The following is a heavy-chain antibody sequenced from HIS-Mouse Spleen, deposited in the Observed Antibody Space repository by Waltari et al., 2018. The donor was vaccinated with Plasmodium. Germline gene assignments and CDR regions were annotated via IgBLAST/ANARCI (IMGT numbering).Heavy chain of an antibody. J-gene: IGHJ4*02. Sequence: QVQLQQWGAGLLKPSETLSLTCAVYGGSFSGYYWSWIRPPPGKGREWSGEIHHSGSTNYNPSLKSRVTISVGTSKNQFSLKLSSVTAAYTAVYYCASSGSGSYYYWGQGTLITVSS. V-gene: IGHV4-34*01. D-gene: IGHD3-10*01. CDR3: ASSGSGSYYY. CDR1: GGSFSGYY. CDR2: IHHSGST.